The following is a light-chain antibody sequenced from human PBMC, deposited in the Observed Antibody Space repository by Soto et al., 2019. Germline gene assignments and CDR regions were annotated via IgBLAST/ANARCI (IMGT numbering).Light chain of an antibody. CDR3: QQRLNWPPWT. V-gene: IGKV3D-20*02. J-gene: IGKJ1*01. CDR1: QSVSSSY. Sequence: EIVLTQSPGTLSLSPGEGATLSCRASQSVSSSYLAWYQQKPGQAPSLLIYGASSRATGIPDRFSGSGSGTDFTFTISRLEPEDFAVYYCQQRLNWPPWTFGQGTKVDIK. CDR2: GAS.